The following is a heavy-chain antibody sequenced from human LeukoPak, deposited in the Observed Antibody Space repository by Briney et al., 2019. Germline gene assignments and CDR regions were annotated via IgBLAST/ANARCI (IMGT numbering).Heavy chain of an antibody. CDR2: ISTYNGNT. J-gene: IGHJ6*02. Sequence: ASVKVSCKASGYTFTSYGISWVRQAPGLGLEWMGWISTYNGNTNYAPKLQGRVTMTTDTSTSTAYMELRSLRSDDTAVYYCARDSFQAEARSYHYGMDVWGQGTTVTVSS. V-gene: IGHV1-18*01. CDR1: GYTFTSYG. CDR3: ARDSFQAEARSYHYGMDV.